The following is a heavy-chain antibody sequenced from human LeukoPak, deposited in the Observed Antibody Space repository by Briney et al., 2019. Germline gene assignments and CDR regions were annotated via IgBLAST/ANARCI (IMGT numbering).Heavy chain of an antibody. CDR2: IYYTGTT. CDR1: GDSISSSY. J-gene: IGHJ5*02. Sequence: SETLSLACTVSGDSISSSYWSWIRQPPGKTLEWIGYIYYTGTTNYNPSLKSRVTMSIDTSKNQFSLNLNSVTAADTAVYHCARGFYDSSGYSNCFDPWGQGTLVTVSS. V-gene: IGHV4-59*01. D-gene: IGHD3-22*01. CDR3: ARGFYDSSGYSNCFDP.